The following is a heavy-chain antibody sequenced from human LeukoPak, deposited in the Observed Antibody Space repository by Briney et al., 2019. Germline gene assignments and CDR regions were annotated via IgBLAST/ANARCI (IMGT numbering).Heavy chain of an antibody. CDR1: GGSLSSNSYY. J-gene: IGHJ4*02. V-gene: IGHV4-39*02. CDR3: ARRKFLLASSHDY. Sequence: SETLSLTFTFSGGSLSSNSYYWGWFRQPPGKALEWIGSIHSSERTYYNTSLKRPVTISLDTSKNHFSLKLSSVTAADTAVYYCARRKFLLASSHDYWGQGTLVTVSS. D-gene: IGHD6-13*01. CDR2: IHSSERT.